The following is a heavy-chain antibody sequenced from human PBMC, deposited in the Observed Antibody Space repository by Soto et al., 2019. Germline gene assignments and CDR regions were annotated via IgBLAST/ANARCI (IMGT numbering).Heavy chain of an antibody. J-gene: IGHJ6*01. V-gene: IGHV1-8*01. D-gene: IGHD2-21*02. Sequence: QVQLVQSGAEVKKPGASVKVSCKASGYTFTSYDINWVRQAAGQGLEGKGWMDSNSDNKGYTQKFQRRVTMTKSNSISTANMELSSLRSEDTAVYYCGRRQRTASGPSGNYYYPIDVWGQGTTVTVSS. CDR3: GRRQRTASGPSGNYYYPIDV. CDR1: GYTFTSYD. CDR2: MDSNSDNK.